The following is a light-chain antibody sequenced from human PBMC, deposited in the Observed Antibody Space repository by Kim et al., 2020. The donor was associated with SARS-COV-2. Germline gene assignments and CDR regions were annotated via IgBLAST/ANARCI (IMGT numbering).Light chain of an antibody. CDR3: NSRDSSGNHLGVV. CDR2: GKN. CDR1: SLRSYY. V-gene: IGLV3-19*01. Sequence: GQTVSITCQGDSLRSYYASWYQQKPGQAPVLVIYGKNNRPSGIPDRFSGSSSGNTASLTITGAQAEDEADYYCNSRDSSGNHLGVVFGGGTQLTVL. J-gene: IGLJ2*01.